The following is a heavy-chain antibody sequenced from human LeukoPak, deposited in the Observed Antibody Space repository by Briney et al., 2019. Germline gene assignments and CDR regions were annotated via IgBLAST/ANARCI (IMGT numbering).Heavy chain of an antibody. CDR2: ISGGGGST. CDR1: GFTFSDYY. J-gene: IGHJ4*02. CDR3: AKGGKWDVTPFDY. D-gene: IGHD1-26*01. V-gene: IGHV3-23*01. Sequence: GGSLRLSCAASGFTFSDYYMNWIRQAPGKGLEWVSTISGGGGSTYYADSVKGQFTISRDNSKNTLYLQVNSLRAEDTAVYYCAKGGKWDVTPFDYWGQGTLVTVSS.